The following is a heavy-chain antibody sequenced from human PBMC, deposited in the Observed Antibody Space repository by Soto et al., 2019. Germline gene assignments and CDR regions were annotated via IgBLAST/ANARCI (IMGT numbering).Heavy chain of an antibody. Sequence: EVQLLESGGGLVQPGGSLRLSCAASGFTFSSYAMSWVRQAPGKGLEWVSAISGSGGSTYYADSVKGRFTISRDNSKNTLYLQMNSLRAEDTAVYYCAKDCRRHPVGGLWGMDVWGQGTTVTVSS. D-gene: IGHD2-21*01. V-gene: IGHV3-23*01. CDR2: ISGSGGST. J-gene: IGHJ6*02. CDR3: AKDCRRHPVGGLWGMDV. CDR1: GFTFSSYA.